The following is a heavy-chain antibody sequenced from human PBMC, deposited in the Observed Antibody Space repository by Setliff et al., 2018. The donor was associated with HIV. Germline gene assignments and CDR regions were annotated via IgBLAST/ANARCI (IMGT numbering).Heavy chain of an antibody. CDR2: IYTSGST. D-gene: IGHD2-8*02. CDR1: GVSISGHF. V-gene: IGHV4-4*09. CDR3: ARLIHTGLLYFDY. Sequence: SETLSLTCFVSGVSISGHFWGWIRQPPGKGLEWIGYIYTSGSTEYNPSLDSRVTISVDTSRDQFSLNLRSVTAADTALYFCARLIHTGLLYFDYWGLGMLVTVSS. J-gene: IGHJ4*02.